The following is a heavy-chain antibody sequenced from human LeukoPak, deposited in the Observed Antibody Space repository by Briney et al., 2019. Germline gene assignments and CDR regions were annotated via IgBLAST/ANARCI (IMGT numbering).Heavy chain of an antibody. V-gene: IGHV1-8*01. J-gene: IGHJ5*02. Sequence: GASVKVSCKASGYTFTNHDINWVRQAAGQGLEWMGWMKANSGETGYAQKFQGRVTMTRNITMTTAYMELSSLLPEDTAVYYCARMDYYGGWVNPNWFDPWGQETLVTVSS. CDR2: MKANSGET. D-gene: IGHD4-23*01. CDR1: GYTFTNHD. CDR3: ARMDYYGGWVNPNWFDP.